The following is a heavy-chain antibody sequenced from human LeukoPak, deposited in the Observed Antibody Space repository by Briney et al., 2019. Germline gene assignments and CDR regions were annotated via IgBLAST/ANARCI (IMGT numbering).Heavy chain of an antibody. Sequence: GASVKVSCKASGGTFSSYAISWVRQAPGQGLEWMGGIIPIFGTANYAQKFQGRVTITADNSTSTAYMELSSLRSEDTAVYYCARAQTISISGGSCYFDYWGQGTLVTVSS. J-gene: IGHJ4*02. CDR2: IIPIFGTA. V-gene: IGHV1-69*06. D-gene: IGHD2-15*01. CDR1: GGTFSSYA. CDR3: ARAQTISISGGSCYFDY.